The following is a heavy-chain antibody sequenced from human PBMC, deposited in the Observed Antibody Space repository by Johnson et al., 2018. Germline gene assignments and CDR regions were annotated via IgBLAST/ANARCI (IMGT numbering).Heavy chain of an antibody. CDR1: GFTFSSYA. J-gene: IGHJ6*02. Sequence: VQLVESGGGLVQPGGSLRLSCAASGFTFSSYAMSWVRQAPGKGLEWVSAISGSGGSTYYADSVKGRFTISRDNSKNTLYLQRNSLRAEETAVYYCAKKEVTMVRGVNPKNYYYDGMDVWGQGTTVTVSS. D-gene: IGHD3-10*01. CDR2: ISGSGGST. V-gene: IGHV3-23*04. CDR3: AKKEVTMVRGVNPKNYYYDGMDV.